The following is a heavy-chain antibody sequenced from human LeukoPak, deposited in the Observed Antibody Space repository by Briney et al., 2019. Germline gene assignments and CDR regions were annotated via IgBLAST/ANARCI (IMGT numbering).Heavy chain of an antibody. Sequence: ASVKVSCKASGYSFSSYGIAWVRQAPGQGLEWMGWISVYNGNTNYAQKLQGRVTMTTDTSTSTAYMELRSLRSDDTAVYYCARGYSSGYYRYFDYWGQGTLVTVSS. J-gene: IGHJ4*02. CDR1: GYSFSSYG. CDR2: ISVYNGNT. D-gene: IGHD3-22*01. V-gene: IGHV1-18*01. CDR3: ARGYSSGYYRYFDY.